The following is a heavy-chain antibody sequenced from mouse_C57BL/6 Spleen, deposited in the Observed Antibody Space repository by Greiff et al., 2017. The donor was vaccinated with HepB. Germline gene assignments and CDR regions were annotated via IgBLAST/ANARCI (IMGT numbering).Heavy chain of an antibody. J-gene: IGHJ1*03. D-gene: IGHD1-1*01. CDR2: IYPGDGDT. V-gene: IGHV1-82*01. Sequence: VKLMESGPELVKPGASVKISCKASGYAFSSSWMNWVKQRPGKGLEWIGRIYPGDGDTNYNGKFKGKATLTADKSSSTAYMQLSSLTSEDSAVYFCARPSITTVVATEYFDVWGTGTTVTVSS. CDR3: ARPSITTVVATEYFDV. CDR1: GYAFSSSW.